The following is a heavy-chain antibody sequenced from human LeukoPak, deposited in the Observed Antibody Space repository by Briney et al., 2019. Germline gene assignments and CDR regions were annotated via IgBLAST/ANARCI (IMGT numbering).Heavy chain of an antibody. CDR3: AKNFRESGNYYYYMDV. Sequence: GGSLRLSCAASGFTFNTYNMNWVRQAPGKGLEWVSFITSSSNTIYYADSVRGRFTISRDNSKNTLYLQLNSLRAEDTAVYYCAKNFRESGNYYYYMDVWGKGTTVTVSS. CDR2: ITSSSNTI. V-gene: IGHV3-48*01. D-gene: IGHD3-10*01. CDR1: GFTFNTYN. J-gene: IGHJ6*03.